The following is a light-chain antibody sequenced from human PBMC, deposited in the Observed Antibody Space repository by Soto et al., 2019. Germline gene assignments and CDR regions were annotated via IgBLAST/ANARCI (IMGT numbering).Light chain of an antibody. CDR2: DTS. CDR3: QQYHNSPRT. J-gene: IGKJ1*01. CDR1: QSVGGSS. V-gene: IGKV3-20*01. Sequence: ETVLTQSPGTLSSSPGERATLSCRASQSVGGSSLAWYQQRPGQAPRLLIYDTSTRATGIPDRFSGSGSGTDFTLTISRLEPEDFAVYSCQQYHNSPRTFGQGTKVDIK.